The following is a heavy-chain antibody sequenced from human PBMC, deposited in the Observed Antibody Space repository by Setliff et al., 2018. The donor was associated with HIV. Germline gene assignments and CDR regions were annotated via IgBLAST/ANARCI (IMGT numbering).Heavy chain of an antibody. V-gene: IGHV4-39*01. Sequence: ETLSLTCSVSGASVTSSSYYWGWIRQPPGKGLEWIGSIYYGGNTYSNPSLRSRLSISLDTSKNQFSLELYSVTAADTAVYYCATHYGSGSYYNYWGQGMLVTVSS. J-gene: IGHJ4*02. D-gene: IGHD3-10*01. CDR2: IYYGGNT. CDR1: GASVTSSSYY. CDR3: ATHYGSGSYYNY.